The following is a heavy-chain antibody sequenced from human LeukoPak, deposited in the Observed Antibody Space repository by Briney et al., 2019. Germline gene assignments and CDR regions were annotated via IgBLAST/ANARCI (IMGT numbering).Heavy chain of an antibody. CDR1: GGSISSYY. D-gene: IGHD3-22*01. Sequence: SETLSLTCTVSGGSISSYYWSWIRQPAGKGLEWIGRIYTSGSTNYNPSLKSRDTISVDTSKNQFSLKLSSVTAADTAVYYCARREGTYYYDSSGYSWGQGTLVTVSS. CDR2: IYTSGST. CDR3: ARREGTYYYDSSGYS. J-gene: IGHJ5*02. V-gene: IGHV4-4*07.